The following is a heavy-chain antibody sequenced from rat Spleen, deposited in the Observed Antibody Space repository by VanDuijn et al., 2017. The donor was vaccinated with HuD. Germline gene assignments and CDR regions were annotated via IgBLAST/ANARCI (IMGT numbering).Heavy chain of an antibody. CDR1: GFIFSDYY. V-gene: IGHV5-20*01. CDR2: ISHDGDST. J-gene: IGHJ2*01. Sequence: EVQLVESGGGSVQPGRSLKISCVASGFIFSDYYMAWVRQGPTEGLEWVATISHDGDSTYYRDSVKGRFTISRDNAKSTLYLQMDSLRSEDTATYYCARDYGGYDYFDYWGQGVMVTVSS. D-gene: IGHD1-11*01. CDR3: ARDYGGYDYFDY.